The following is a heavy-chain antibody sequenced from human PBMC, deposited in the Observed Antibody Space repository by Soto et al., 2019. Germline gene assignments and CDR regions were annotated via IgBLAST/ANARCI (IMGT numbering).Heavy chain of an antibody. Sequence: LSLTCTVSGGSISSGGYYWSWIRQHPGKGLEWIGYIYYSGSTYYNPSLKSRVTISVDTSKNQFSLKLSSVTAADTAVYYCERFSFGELLSVFDYWGQGTLVTVSS. V-gene: IGHV4-31*03. D-gene: IGHD3-10*01. CDR1: GGSISSGGYY. CDR2: IYYSGST. CDR3: ERFSFGELLSVFDY. J-gene: IGHJ4*02.